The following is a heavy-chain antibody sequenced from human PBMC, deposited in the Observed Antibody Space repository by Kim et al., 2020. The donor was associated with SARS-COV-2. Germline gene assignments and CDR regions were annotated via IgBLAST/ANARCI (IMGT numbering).Heavy chain of an antibody. CDR3: ARGEGSGTGDY. Sequence: TNSAQRFQGRVTMTRDTSISTAYMELSRLRSDDTAVYYCARGEGSGTGDYWGQGTLVTVSS. V-gene: IGHV1-2*02. CDR2: T. D-gene: IGHD3-10*01. J-gene: IGHJ4*02.